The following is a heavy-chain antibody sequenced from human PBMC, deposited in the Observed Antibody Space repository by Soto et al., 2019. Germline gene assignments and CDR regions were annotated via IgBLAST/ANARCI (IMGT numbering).Heavy chain of an antibody. CDR2: ISAYNGNT. V-gene: IGHV1-18*01. Sequence: ASVKVSCKASGYTFASYAISWMRQAPGQGLEWMGWISAYNGNTNYAQKLQGRVTMTTDTSTSTAYMELRSLRSDDTAVYYCAKLPQYDILTGYLNYFDYWGQGTLVTVSS. J-gene: IGHJ4*02. CDR1: GYTFASYA. D-gene: IGHD3-9*01. CDR3: AKLPQYDILTGYLNYFDY.